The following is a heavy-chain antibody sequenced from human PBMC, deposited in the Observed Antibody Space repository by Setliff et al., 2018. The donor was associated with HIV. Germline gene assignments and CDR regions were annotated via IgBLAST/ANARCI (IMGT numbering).Heavy chain of an antibody. J-gene: IGHJ4*02. CDR2: IIPIFGTA. Sequence: VASVKVSCKASGGTFSSYAISWVRQAPGQGLEWMGGIIPIFGTANYAQKFQGRVTITTDESTSTAYMELSSLRSEDTAVYYCASGYCSSTSCHYNFWSGYLGDYWGQGTLVTVSS. V-gene: IGHV1-69*05. CDR3: ASGYCSSTSCHYNFWSGYLGDY. CDR1: GGTFSSYA. D-gene: IGHD2-2*03.